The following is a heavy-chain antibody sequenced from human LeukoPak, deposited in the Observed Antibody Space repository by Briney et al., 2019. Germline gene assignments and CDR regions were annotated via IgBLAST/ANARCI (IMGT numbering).Heavy chain of an antibody. D-gene: IGHD3-22*01. Sequence: SETLSLTCTVSGGSINFYYWSWIRQPAGKGLEWIGRIYSTGSTNYSPSLKSRVTMSVDKSKNQFSLNLSSVTAADTAVYYCARHALDSSHYYLHYFDYWGQGTLVTVSS. CDR2: IYSTGST. CDR1: GGSINFYY. CDR3: ARHALDSSHYYLHYFDY. V-gene: IGHV4-4*07. J-gene: IGHJ4*02.